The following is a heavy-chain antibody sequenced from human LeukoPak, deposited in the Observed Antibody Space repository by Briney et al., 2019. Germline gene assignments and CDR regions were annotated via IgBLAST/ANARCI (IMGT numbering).Heavy chain of an antibody. D-gene: IGHD6-13*01. CDR2: IIPILGIA. CDR1: GGTFSSYA. CDR3: ARDLVSVAGTSFDY. V-gene: IGHV1-69*04. J-gene: IGHJ4*02. Sequence: SVKVSCKASGGTFSSYAISWVRQAPGQGLEWMGRIIPILGIANYAQKFQGRVTIAADKSTSTAYMELSSLRSEDTAVYYCARDLVSVAGTSFDYWGQGTLVTVSS.